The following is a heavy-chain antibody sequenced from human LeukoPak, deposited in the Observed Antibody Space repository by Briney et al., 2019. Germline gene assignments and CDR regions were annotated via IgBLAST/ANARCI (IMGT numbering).Heavy chain of an antibody. J-gene: IGHJ3*02. D-gene: IGHD3-22*01. CDR1: GYTFATYN. Sequence: ASVKVSCKASGYTFATYNINWVRQAPGQGLEWMGWISGYNGNTNYAQKLQGRVTMATDTSTSTAYMELRSLKSDDTAVYYCASLKNYYDSSGYLVTDAFDIWGQGTMVTVSS. V-gene: IGHV1-18*01. CDR2: ISGYNGNT. CDR3: ASLKNYYDSSGYLVTDAFDI.